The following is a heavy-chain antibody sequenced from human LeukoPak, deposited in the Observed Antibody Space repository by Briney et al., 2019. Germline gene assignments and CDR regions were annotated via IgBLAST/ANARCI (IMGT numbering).Heavy chain of an antibody. CDR2: ISSSSSYI. CDR1: GFTFSSYS. CDR3: ARVWPSYQLLPDY. D-gene: IGHD2-2*01. V-gene: IGHV3-21*01. Sequence: GGSLRLSCAASGFTFSSYSMNWVRQAPGKGLEWVSSISSSSSYIYYADSVKGRFTISRDNAKNSLYLQMNSLRAEDTAVYYCARVWPSYQLLPDYWGQGTLVTVSS. J-gene: IGHJ4*02.